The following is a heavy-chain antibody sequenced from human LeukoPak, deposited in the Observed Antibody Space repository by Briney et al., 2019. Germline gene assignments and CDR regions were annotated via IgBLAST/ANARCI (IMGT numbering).Heavy chain of an antibody. J-gene: IGHJ5*02. Sequence: SETLSLTCAVYGGSFSGYYWSWLRQPPGKGLEWIGEINHSGSTNYNPSLKSRVTISVDTSKDQFSLKLSSVTAADTAVYYCARGRPIRGVVVVAASYSRWFDPWGQGTLVTVSS. CDR1: GGSFSGYY. CDR2: INHSGST. V-gene: IGHV4-34*01. D-gene: IGHD2-15*01. CDR3: ARGRPIRGVVVVAASYSRWFDP.